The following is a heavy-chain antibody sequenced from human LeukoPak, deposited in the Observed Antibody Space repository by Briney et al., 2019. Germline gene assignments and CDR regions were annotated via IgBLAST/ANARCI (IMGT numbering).Heavy chain of an antibody. CDR2: IIPIFGTA. CDR1: GYTFTSYG. V-gene: IGHV1-69*13. J-gene: IGHJ4*02. Sequence: SVKVSCKASGYTFTSYGISWVRQAPGQGLEWMGGIIPIFGTANYAQKFQGRVTITADESTSTAYMELSSLRSEDTAVYYCARAPRSLFKPLYYFDYWGQGTLVTVSS. D-gene: IGHD1-14*01. CDR3: ARAPRSLFKPLYYFDY.